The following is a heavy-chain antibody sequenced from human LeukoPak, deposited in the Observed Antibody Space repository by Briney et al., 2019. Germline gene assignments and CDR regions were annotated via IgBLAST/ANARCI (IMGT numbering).Heavy chain of an antibody. V-gene: IGHV1-8*03. D-gene: IGHD6-13*01. Sequence: ASVKVSCKASAYTFSSYEVNWVRQATGQGFEWMGWMNPNSGKTDYAQKFQGRVTITWDTSISTVYMELTSLRSEDTAVYYCARVLGYSSSQWYYFDSWGQGTLVTVSS. CDR2: MNPNSGKT. CDR3: ARVLGYSSSQWYYFDS. J-gene: IGHJ4*02. CDR1: AYTFSSYE.